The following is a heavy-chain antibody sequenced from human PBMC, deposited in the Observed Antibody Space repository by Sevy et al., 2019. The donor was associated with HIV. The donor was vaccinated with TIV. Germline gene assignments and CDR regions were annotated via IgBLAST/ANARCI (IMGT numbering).Heavy chain of an antibody. V-gene: IGHV3-23*01. CDR2: VRGSGSST. Sequence: GGSLRLSCVASGFTFSDYAMVWVRQAPGKGPEWISAVRGSGSSTKYADSVKGRFTISRDNSKNTLYLQLNSLRGEDTAVYYCAKAVPPLDWLLLFFDNWGQGSLVTVSS. D-gene: IGHD3-9*01. J-gene: IGHJ4*02. CDR3: AKAVPPLDWLLLFFDN. CDR1: GFTFSDYA.